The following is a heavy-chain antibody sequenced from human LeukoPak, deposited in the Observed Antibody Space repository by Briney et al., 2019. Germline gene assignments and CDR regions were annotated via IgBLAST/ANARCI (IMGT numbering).Heavy chain of an antibody. J-gene: IGHJ3*01. CDR3: ARRGLVAGIYDLVYGFDL. CDR1: GYSFTTFH. D-gene: IGHD3/OR15-3a*01. CDR2: VNPDTGNT. V-gene: IGHV1-8*03. Sequence: GASVKVSCKAAGYSFTTFHINWVRQAPGQGPEWMGWVNPDTGNTGFAQKFQGRVTITQNSSVTTVYMELSSLTSEDTAVYYCARRGLVAGIYDLVYGFDLWGQGTMVTVS.